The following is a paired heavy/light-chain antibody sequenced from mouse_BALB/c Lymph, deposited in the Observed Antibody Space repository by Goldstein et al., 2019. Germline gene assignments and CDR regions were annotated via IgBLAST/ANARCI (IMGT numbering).Light chain of an antibody. J-gene: IGKJ4*01. CDR3: QQSNSWPFT. CDR1: QTISYN. CDR2: YAS. Sequence: DIVLTQSPATLSVTPGDSVSLSCRASQTISYNLHWYQQKSHESPRLLIKYASQSISGIPSRFSGSGSGTDFTLSINSVETEDFGMYFCQQSNSWPFTFGSGTKLEIK. V-gene: IGKV5-43*01.
Heavy chain of an antibody. D-gene: IGHD2-14*01. J-gene: IGHJ1*01. CDR3: ARVREVRRGGYWFFDV. Sequence: DVQLQESGPDLVKPSQSLSLTCTVTGYSLTSDYSWHWIRQFPGNKLEWMGYIHYNGSTNYNPSLKSRISITRDTSKNQFFLHLNSVTSEDSARYYCARVREVRRGGYWFFDVWGAGTTVTVSS. V-gene: IGHV3-1*02. CDR2: IHYNGST. CDR1: GYSLTSDYS.